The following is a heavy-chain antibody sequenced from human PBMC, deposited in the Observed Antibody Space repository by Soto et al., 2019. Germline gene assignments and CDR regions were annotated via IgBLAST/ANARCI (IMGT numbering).Heavy chain of an antibody. CDR3: ARDGSGDYNWFDP. D-gene: IGHD3-3*01. V-gene: IGHV4-30-4*01. CDR1: GGSISSGDYY. Sequence: SETLSLTCTVSGGSISSGDYYWSWIRQPPGKGLEWIGYIYYSGSTYYNPSLKSRVTISVDTSKNQFSLKLSSVTAADTAVYYCARDGSGDYNWFDPWGQGTLVTVS. CDR2: IYYSGST. J-gene: IGHJ5*02.